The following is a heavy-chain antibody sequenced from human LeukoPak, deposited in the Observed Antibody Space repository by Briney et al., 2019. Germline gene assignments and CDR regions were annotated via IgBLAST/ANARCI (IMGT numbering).Heavy chain of an antibody. D-gene: IGHD2-15*01. J-gene: IGHJ6*03. V-gene: IGHV3-23*01. CDR1: GFTFSSYA. CDR2: ISGSGGST. Sequence: PGGSLRLSCAASGFTFSSYAMSWVRQAPGKGLECVSAISGSGGSTYYADSVKGRFTISRDNSKNTLYLQMNSLRAEDTAVYYCAKYRVVYYYYYMDVWGKGTTVTVSS. CDR3: AKYRVVYYYYYMDV.